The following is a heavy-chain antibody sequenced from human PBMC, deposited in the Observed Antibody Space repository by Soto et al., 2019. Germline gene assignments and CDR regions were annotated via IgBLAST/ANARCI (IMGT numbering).Heavy chain of an antibody. J-gene: IGHJ4*02. Sequence: QVRLVQSGAEVKKTGSSVKVSCEASGTTFSNFAIGWVRQAPGQGLEWMGGIILPFGTPNYAQKFQGRVTISADESMTTAYMELRGLRSEDMAVYYCVRGPDYEGYFDYWGQGTLVTVSS. D-gene: IGHD3-22*01. CDR2: IILPFGTP. V-gene: IGHV1-69*12. CDR3: VRGPDYEGYFDY. CDR1: GTTFSNFA.